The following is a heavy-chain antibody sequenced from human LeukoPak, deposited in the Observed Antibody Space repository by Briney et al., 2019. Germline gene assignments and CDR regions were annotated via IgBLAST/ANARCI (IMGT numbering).Heavy chain of an antibody. V-gene: IGHV3-30*01. CDR1: GFTFSRYA. D-gene: IGHD1/OR15-1a*01. CDR2: ISYDGSNK. Sequence: GRSLRLSCAASGFTFSRYAMHWVRQAPGKRLEWVAVISYDGSNKYYADSVKGRFTISRDNSKNTLYLQMNSLRAEDTAVYYCARATNYGMDVWGQGTTVTVSS. CDR3: ARATNYGMDV. J-gene: IGHJ6*02.